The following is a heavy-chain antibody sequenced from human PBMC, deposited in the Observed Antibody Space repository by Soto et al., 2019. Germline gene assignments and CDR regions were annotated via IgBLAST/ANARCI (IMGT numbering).Heavy chain of an antibody. CDR1: GGSISSYY. D-gene: IGHD3-10*01. Sequence: PSDTLSLTCTVSGGSISSYYWSWIRQPPGKGLEWIGYIYYSGSTNYNPSLKSRVTISVDTSKNQFSLKLSSVTAADTAVYYCARHYTYYYGSGSYPNYFDYWGQGTLVTVS. J-gene: IGHJ4*02. CDR2: IYYSGST. V-gene: IGHV4-59*08. CDR3: ARHYTYYYGSGSYPNYFDY.